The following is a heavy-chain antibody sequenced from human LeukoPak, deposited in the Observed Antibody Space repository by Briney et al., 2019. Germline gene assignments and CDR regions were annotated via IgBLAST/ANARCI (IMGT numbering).Heavy chain of an antibody. V-gene: IGHV1-69*05. CDR2: IIPIFGTA. Sequence: ASVKVSCKASGGTFSSYAISWLRQAPGQRLEWMGGIIPIFGTANYAQKFQGRVTITTDESTSTAYMELSSLRSEDTAVYYCARMYSSGWPFDYWGQGTLVTVSS. D-gene: IGHD6-19*01. CDR3: ARMYSSGWPFDY. J-gene: IGHJ4*02. CDR1: GGTFSSYA.